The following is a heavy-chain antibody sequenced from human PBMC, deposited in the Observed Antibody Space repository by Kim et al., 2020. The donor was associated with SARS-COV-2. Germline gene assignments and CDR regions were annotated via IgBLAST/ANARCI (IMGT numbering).Heavy chain of an antibody. CDR2: ISYDGSNK. Sequence: GGSLRLSCAASGFTFSSYGMHWVRQAPGKGLEWVAVISYDGSNKYYADSVKGRFTISRDNSKNTLYLQMNSQRAEDTAVYYCAKESGSGSYYAWYYYYYGMDVWGQGTTVTVSS. V-gene: IGHV3-30*18. D-gene: IGHD3-10*01. CDR3: AKESGSGSYYAWYYYYYGMDV. CDR1: GFTFSSYG. J-gene: IGHJ6*02.